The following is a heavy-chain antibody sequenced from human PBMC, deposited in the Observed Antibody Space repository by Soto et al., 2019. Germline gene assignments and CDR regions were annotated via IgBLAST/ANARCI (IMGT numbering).Heavy chain of an antibody. Sequence: QVQLVESGGGVVQPWMSLRRFCEASGVTFRSYGMRRVHQFPCKGLEWVAVIWYDGSNKYYADSVKGRFTIDRDNSKNTLYLQMNTQRAEDTAVYYCARDLVPKCIAAAGHYWGQGTLVTVSS. J-gene: IGHJ4*02. CDR2: IWYDGSNK. V-gene: IGHV3-33*01. CDR3: ARDLVPKCIAAAGHY. D-gene: IGHD6-13*01. CDR1: GVTFRSYG.